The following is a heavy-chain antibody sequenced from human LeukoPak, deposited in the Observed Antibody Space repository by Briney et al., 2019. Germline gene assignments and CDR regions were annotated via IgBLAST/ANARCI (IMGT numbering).Heavy chain of an antibody. Sequence: SETLSLTCTVSGGSISSNYWSWIRQPAGKGLEWIGRVYTSGSTNYNPSLKSRVTMSVDTSKNQFSLKLSSVTAADTALYYCARDPGYGGQMDYWGQGTLVTVSS. CDR2: VYTSGST. J-gene: IGHJ4*02. D-gene: IGHD4-23*01. CDR3: ARDPGYGGQMDY. CDR1: GGSISSNY. V-gene: IGHV4-4*07.